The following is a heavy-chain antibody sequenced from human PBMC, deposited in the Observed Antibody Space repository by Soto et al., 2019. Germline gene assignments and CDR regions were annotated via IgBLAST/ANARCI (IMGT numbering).Heavy chain of an antibody. CDR3: AKDPVVRGVISTGVSWFDP. J-gene: IGHJ5*02. D-gene: IGHD3-10*01. V-gene: IGHV3-30*18. CDR1: GFTFSSYG. Sequence: LRLSCAASGFTFSSYGMHWVRQAPGRGLEWVAVISYDGSNKYYADSVKGRFTISRDNSKNTLYLQMNSLRAEDTAVYYCAKDPVVRGVISTGVSWFDPWGQGTLVTVSS. CDR2: ISYDGSNK.